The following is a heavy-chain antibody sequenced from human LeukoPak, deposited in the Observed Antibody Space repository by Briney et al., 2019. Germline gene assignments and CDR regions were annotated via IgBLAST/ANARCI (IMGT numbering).Heavy chain of an antibody. Sequence: ASVKVSCKASGYTFTSYDINWVRQATGQGLEWMGWMNPNSGNTGYAQKFKGRVTMTRNTSISTAYMELSSLRSEDTAVYYCARFESGGYYDFWSGYRGYYYMDVWGKGTTVTVSS. D-gene: IGHD3-3*01. J-gene: IGHJ6*03. CDR1: GYTFTSYD. CDR2: MNPNSGNT. CDR3: ARFESGGYYDFWSGYRGYYYMDV. V-gene: IGHV1-8*01.